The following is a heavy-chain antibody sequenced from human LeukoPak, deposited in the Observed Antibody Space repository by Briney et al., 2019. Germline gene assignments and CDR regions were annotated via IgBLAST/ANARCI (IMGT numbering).Heavy chain of an antibody. CDR2: INPNSGDT. Sequence: ASVKVSCKASGYTFTGYYMHWVRQAPGQGLEWMGWINPNSGDTNYAQKFQGRVTMTRDTSISTAYMELSRLRSDDTAVYYCARAPSWYYYDSSGQSPWFDPWGQGTLVTVSS. D-gene: IGHD3-22*01. J-gene: IGHJ5*02. V-gene: IGHV1-2*02. CDR3: ARAPSWYYYDSSGQSPWFDP. CDR1: GYTFTGYY.